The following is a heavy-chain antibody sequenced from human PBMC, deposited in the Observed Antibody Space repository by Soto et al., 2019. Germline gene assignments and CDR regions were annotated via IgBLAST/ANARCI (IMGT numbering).Heavy chain of an antibody. CDR3: AKDRGGFANGWEYFDF. V-gene: IGHV3-23*04. J-gene: IGHJ4*02. CDR2: VSGRGANT. D-gene: IGHD6-19*01. CDR1: GFTFSSYT. Sequence: DVQLVESGGGFVQPGGSLRVSCAASGFTFSSYTMDWVRQAPGKGLEWVSSVSGRGANTYYADSVKGRFTISRDNSKNTLYLQMNNLRGEDTAVYYCAKDRGGFANGWEYFDFWGQGTLVIVSS.